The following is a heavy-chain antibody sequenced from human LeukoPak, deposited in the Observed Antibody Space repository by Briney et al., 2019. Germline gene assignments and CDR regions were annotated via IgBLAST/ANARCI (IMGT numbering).Heavy chain of an antibody. CDR2: IGTAGDT. D-gene: IGHD3-9*01. CDR1: GFTFSSYD. Sequence: GGSLRLSCAASGFTFSSYDMHWVRQATGKGLEWVSAIGTAGDTYYPGSVKGRFTISRENAKNSLYLQVNSLRAGDTAVYYCARDFDGGGMDVWGQGTTVTVSS. J-gene: IGHJ6*02. V-gene: IGHV3-13*01. CDR3: ARDFDGGGMDV.